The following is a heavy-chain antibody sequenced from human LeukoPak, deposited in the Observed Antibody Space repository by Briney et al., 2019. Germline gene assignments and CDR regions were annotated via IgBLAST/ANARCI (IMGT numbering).Heavy chain of an antibody. D-gene: IGHD2-21*01. V-gene: IGHV3-15*01. Sequence: GGSLRLSCAASGFTFSNAWMSWVRQAPGKGLEWVGRIKSKTDGGTTDYAAPVKGRFTISRDDSKNTLYLQMNSLKTEDTAVYYCTTDHGGGDDDYYYYMDVWGKGTTVTVSS. CDR3: TTDHGGGDDDYYYYMDV. J-gene: IGHJ6*03. CDR2: IKSKTDGGTT. CDR1: GFTFSNAW.